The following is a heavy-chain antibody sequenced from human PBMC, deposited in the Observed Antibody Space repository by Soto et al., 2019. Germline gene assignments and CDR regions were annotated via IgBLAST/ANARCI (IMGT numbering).Heavy chain of an antibody. CDR1: GYSIGSGYY. J-gene: IGHJ4*02. D-gene: IGHD6-6*01. CDR3: AREYSSSSGYFDY. Sequence: SETLSLTCAVSGYSIGSGYYWGWIRKPPGKGLEWIGSIYHSGNTHYNPSLKSRVIISVDTSKNRFSLRLSSVTAADTAAYYWAREYSSSSGYFDYWGQGTRVTVSS. V-gene: IGHV4-38-2*02. CDR2: IYHSGNT.